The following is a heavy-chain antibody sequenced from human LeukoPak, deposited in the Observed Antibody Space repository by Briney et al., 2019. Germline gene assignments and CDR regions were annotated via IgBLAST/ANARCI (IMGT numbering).Heavy chain of an antibody. V-gene: IGHV3-48*03. Sequence: GGSLRLSCAVSGFTLSSYEMNWVRQAPGKGLEWVSHISSSGSSIYHADSVMGRFTISRDNAKNSLYLQMNSLRAEDTAVYYCARGGYERSLANWGQGTLVTVSS. CDR1: GFTLSSYE. CDR2: ISSSGSSI. D-gene: IGHD5-12*01. J-gene: IGHJ4*02. CDR3: ARGGYERSLAN.